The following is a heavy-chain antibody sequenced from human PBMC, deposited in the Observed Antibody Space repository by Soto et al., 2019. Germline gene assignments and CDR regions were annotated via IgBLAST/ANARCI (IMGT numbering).Heavy chain of an antibody. Sequence: EVQLLESGGGLVQPGGSLRLSCAASGFTFSSYAMSWVRQAPGKGLECVSAISSSGGSTYYADSVKGRFTISRDNSKNTLYLQMNSLRAEDTAVYYRAPFRSGSGSYLGYWGQGTLVTVSS. V-gene: IGHV3-23*01. D-gene: IGHD3-10*01. CDR2: ISSSGGST. CDR3: APFRSGSGSYLGY. J-gene: IGHJ4*02. CDR1: GFTFSSYA.